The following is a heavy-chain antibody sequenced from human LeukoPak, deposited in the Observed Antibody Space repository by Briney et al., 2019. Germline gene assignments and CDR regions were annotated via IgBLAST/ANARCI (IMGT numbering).Heavy chain of an antibody. J-gene: IGHJ3*02. CDR1: GFTFSSYA. V-gene: IGHV3-30-3*01. D-gene: IGHD3-22*01. Sequence: GGSLRLSCAASGFTFSSYAMHWVRQAPGKGLEWVAVISYDGSNKYYADSVKGRFTISRDNSKNTLYLQMNSLRAEDTAVYYCASSRGYYYDSSARKNAFDIWGQGTMVTVSS. CDR3: ASSRGYYYDSSARKNAFDI. CDR2: ISYDGSNK.